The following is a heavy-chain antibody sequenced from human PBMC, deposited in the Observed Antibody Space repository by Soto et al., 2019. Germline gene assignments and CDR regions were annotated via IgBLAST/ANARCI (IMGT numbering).Heavy chain of an antibody. CDR3: AKSITARPFDY. CDR2: ISGSGGNT. D-gene: IGHD6-6*01. J-gene: IGHJ4*02. CDR1: GWTFSSDA. V-gene: IGHV3-23*01. Sequence: GGSLRLSCTASGWTFSSDAMSWVRQAPGKGLEWVSAISGSGGNTYYADSVKGRFTISRDNSKNTLYLQMNSLRAEDTAVYYCAKSITARPFDYWGQGALVTVSS.